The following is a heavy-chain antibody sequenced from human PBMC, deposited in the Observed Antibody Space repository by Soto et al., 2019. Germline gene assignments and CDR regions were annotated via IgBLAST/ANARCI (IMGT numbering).Heavy chain of an antibody. J-gene: IGHJ3*02. CDR1: GYTFTGYY. V-gene: IGHV1-2*04. Sequence: ASVKVSCKASGYTFTGYYMHWVRQAPGQGLEWMGWINPNSGGTNYAQKFQGWVTMTRDTSISTAYMELSRLRSDDTAVYYCARLLTMIVNASGEEGDAFDIWGQGTMVTVSS. D-gene: IGHD3-22*01. CDR3: ARLLTMIVNASGEEGDAFDI. CDR2: INPNSGGT.